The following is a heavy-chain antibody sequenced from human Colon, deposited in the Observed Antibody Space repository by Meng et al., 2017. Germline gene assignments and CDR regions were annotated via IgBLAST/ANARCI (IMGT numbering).Heavy chain of an antibody. V-gene: IGHV4-4*02. J-gene: IGHJ4*02. D-gene: IGHD6-19*01. CDR3: ARHGGWHFDY. Sequence: VELQGSGPGRVEPSGTLALTCAVSGGSISSSNYWSWVRQPPGKGLEWIGQIYLSGSPSYNPSLESRVTISVDKSKNQLSLRLTSVTAADTAVYYCARHGGWHFDYWGQGTLVTVFS. CDR2: IYLSGSP. CDR1: GGSISSSNY.